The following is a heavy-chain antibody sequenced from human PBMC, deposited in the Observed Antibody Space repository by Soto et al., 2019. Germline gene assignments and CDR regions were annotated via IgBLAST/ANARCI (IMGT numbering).Heavy chain of an antibody. Sequence: QVQLVESGGGLVKPGGSLRLSCAASGFTFNDHYMTWIRQAPGKGLEWVSFISSDSIYTNSADSVKGRFTFSRDNAKNILYLQMSSLRVEDTAVYYCARDSTGSGLDYGMDVWGQGTTVAVSS. V-gene: IGHV3-11*06. D-gene: IGHD3-10*01. J-gene: IGHJ6*02. CDR2: ISSDSIYT. CDR3: ARDSTGSGLDYGMDV. CDR1: GFTFNDHY.